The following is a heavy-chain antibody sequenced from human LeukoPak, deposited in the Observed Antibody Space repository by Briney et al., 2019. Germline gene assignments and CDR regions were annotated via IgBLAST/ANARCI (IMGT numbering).Heavy chain of an antibody. V-gene: IGHV3-11*04. Sequence: PGGSLRLSCAASGFTFSDYYMSWIRQAPGKGLEWVSYISSSGSTIYYADSVKGRFTISRDNAKNSLYLQMNSLRAEDTAVYYCARDPVDILTGKQNDLDYWGQGTLVTVSS. CDR1: GFTFSDYY. D-gene: IGHD3-9*01. CDR2: ISSSGSTI. J-gene: IGHJ4*02. CDR3: ARDPVDILTGKQNDLDY.